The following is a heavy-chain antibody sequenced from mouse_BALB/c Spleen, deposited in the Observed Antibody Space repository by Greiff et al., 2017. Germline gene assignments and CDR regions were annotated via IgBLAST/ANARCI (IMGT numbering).Heavy chain of an antibody. V-gene: IGHV14-4*02. Sequence: VQLQQSGAELVRSGASVKLSCTASGFNIKDYYMHWVKQRPEQGLEWIGWIDPENGDTEYAPKFQGKATMTADTSSNTAYLQLSSLTSEDTAVYYCNVRRLVIDYWGQGTTLTVSS. CDR2: IDPENGDT. J-gene: IGHJ2*01. D-gene: IGHD2-10*02. CDR3: NVRRLVIDY. CDR1: GFNIKDYY.